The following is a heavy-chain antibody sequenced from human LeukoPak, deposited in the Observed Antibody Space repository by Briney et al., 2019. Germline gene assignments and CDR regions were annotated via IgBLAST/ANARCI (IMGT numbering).Heavy chain of an antibody. CDR3: ARSSSSWFNWFDP. V-gene: IGHV1-69*13. Sequence: ASVKVSCKASGGTFSSYAISWVRQAPGQGLECMGGIIPIFGTANYAQKFQGRVTITADESTSTAYMELSSLRSEDTAVYYCARSSSSWFNWFDPWGQGTLVTVSS. CDR2: IIPIFGTA. D-gene: IGHD6-13*01. CDR1: GGTFSSYA. J-gene: IGHJ5*02.